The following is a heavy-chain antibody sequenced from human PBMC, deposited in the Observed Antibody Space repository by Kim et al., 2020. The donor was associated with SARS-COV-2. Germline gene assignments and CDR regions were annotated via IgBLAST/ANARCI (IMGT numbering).Heavy chain of an antibody. D-gene: IGHD6-13*01. V-gene: IGHV4-59*09. J-gene: IGHJ4*02. Sequence: HPPHKSRVTIPVDTAKNQFSLKLSSVAAADTAVYYCARGVAAAGTTFDYWGQGTLVTVSS. CDR3: ARGVAAAGTTFDY.